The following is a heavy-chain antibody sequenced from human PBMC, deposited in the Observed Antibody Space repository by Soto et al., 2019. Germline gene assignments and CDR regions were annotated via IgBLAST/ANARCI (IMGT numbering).Heavy chain of an antibody. CDR3: AKDRLGFPLVVVPAAPFDY. CDR2: ISGSGGST. Sequence: GESLKISCAASGFTFSSYAMSWVRQAPGKGLEWVSAISGSGGSTYYADSVKGRFTISRDNSKNTLYLQMNSLRAEDTAVYYCAKDRLGFPLVVVPAAPFDYWGQGTLVTVSS. D-gene: IGHD2-2*01. J-gene: IGHJ4*02. CDR1: GFTFSSYA. V-gene: IGHV3-23*01.